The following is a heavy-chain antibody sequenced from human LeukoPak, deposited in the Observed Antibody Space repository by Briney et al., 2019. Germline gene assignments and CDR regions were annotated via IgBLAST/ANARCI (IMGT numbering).Heavy chain of an antibody. CDR3: ARRGYTYGGAAY. CDR1: GYTFTNYW. V-gene: IGHV5-51*01. Sequence: HGESLKISCKGSGYTFTNYWIGWVRQMPGEGLEWMVIIYPGDSETRYSPSFQGQVTISADKSISTAYLQWSSLKASDTAMYYCARRGYTYGGAAYWGQGTLVTVAS. J-gene: IGHJ4*02. D-gene: IGHD5-18*01. CDR2: IYPGDSET.